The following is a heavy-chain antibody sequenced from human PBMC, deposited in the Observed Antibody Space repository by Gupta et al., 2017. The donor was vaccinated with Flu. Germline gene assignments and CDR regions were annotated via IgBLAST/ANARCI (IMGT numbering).Heavy chain of an antibody. J-gene: IGHJ4*02. CDR1: GFTFGAYG. CDR2: IKQDGSEK. Sequence: EVQLVESGGGLVHPGGALTLSCEASGFTFGAYGMSWVRQAPGKGLEWVANIKQDGSEKYYVDSVKGRFIISRDNAKNSFYLQMNSLRAEDTAVYYCARWGSGWRLFDYCGQGTLVTVSS. CDR3: ARWGSGWRLFDY. D-gene: IGHD6-19*01. V-gene: IGHV3-7*01.